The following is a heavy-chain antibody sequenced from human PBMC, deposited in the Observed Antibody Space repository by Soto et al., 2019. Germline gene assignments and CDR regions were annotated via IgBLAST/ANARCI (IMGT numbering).Heavy chain of an antibody. Sequence: ASVKVSCKASGYTFTSYDINWVRQATGQGLEWMGWMNPNSGNTGYAQKFQGRVTMTRNTSISTAYMELSSLRSEDTAVYYCARSIAAAGRLYGMDVWGQGTTVTVSS. CDR2: MNPNSGNT. D-gene: IGHD6-13*01. J-gene: IGHJ6*02. V-gene: IGHV1-8*01. CDR3: ARSIAAAGRLYGMDV. CDR1: GYTFTSYD.